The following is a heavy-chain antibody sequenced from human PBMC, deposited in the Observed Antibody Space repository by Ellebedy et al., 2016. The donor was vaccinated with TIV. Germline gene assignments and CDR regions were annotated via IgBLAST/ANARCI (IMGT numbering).Heavy chain of an antibody. D-gene: IGHD3-22*01. CDR2: ITGSGDRT. Sequence: GESLKISCATSGFTFDNFAMRWFRQAPGKGLEWVSAITGSGDRTYYADSVGGRFTISRDNSKKTLYLQMNSLSAEDTAVYYCAKGRGGGSDSSAPRYYFDYWGLGTLVTVSS. V-gene: IGHV3-23*01. J-gene: IGHJ4*02. CDR3: AKGRGGGSDSSAPRYYFDY. CDR1: GFTFDNFA.